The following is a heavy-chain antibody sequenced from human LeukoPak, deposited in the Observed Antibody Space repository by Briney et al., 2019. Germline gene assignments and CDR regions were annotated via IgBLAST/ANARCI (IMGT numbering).Heavy chain of an antibody. CDR3: ARDIDYYDSRRFYY. V-gene: IGHV1-2*02. CDR2: INPNNGGT. Sequence: ASVKVSCKASGYTFTGYYIHWVRQAPGQGLKWMGWINPNNGGTKYAQKFQGRVTMTRDTSITTAYMELSRLRSDDTAVYYCARDIDYYDSRRFYYWGQGTLVTVSS. D-gene: IGHD3-22*01. CDR1: GYTFTGYY. J-gene: IGHJ4*02.